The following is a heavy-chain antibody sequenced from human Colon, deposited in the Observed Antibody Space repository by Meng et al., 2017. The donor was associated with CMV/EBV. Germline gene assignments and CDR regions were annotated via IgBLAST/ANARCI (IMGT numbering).Heavy chain of an antibody. D-gene: IGHD3-22*01. V-gene: IGHV4-39*07. Sequence: LPLSGAGPGCGTASGTPAPSCPVSGGFISGSSYYWGWIPQPPGKGLEWIGSMYYSGNTHYKSSLKSRVTISVDTSKNQFSLRLNSVTAADTAVYYCARTVQWLAPFYYYMDVWGKGTLVTVSS. CDR2: MYYSGNT. J-gene: IGHJ6*03. CDR1: GGFISGSSYY. CDR3: ARTVQWLAPFYYYMDV.